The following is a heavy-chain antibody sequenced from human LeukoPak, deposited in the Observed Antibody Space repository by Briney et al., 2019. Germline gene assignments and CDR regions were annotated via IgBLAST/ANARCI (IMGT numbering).Heavy chain of an antibody. CDR1: GFTFSSYA. CDR2: ISYDGSNK. Sequence: GGSLRLSCAASGFTFSSYAMHWVRQAPGKGLEWVAVISYDGSNKYYADSVKGRFTISRDNSKNTLYLQMNSLRAEDTAVYYCARDPAVATIPNWYFDLWGRGTLVTVSS. D-gene: IGHD5-12*01. V-gene: IGHV3-30*04. J-gene: IGHJ2*01. CDR3: ARDPAVATIPNWYFDL.